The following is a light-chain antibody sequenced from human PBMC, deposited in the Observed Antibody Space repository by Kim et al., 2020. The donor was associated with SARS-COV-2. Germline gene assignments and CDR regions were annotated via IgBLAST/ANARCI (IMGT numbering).Light chain of an antibody. CDR2: GKN. V-gene: IGLV3-19*01. CDR1: SLRSYY. J-gene: IGLJ1*01. Sequence: SSELTQDPAVSVALGQTVRITCQGDSLRSYYASWYQQKPGQAPVLVIYGKNNRPSGIPDRSSGSSTGNTASMTITGAQAEDEADYYCNSRDSSGKHYVFG. CDR3: NSRDSSGKHYV.